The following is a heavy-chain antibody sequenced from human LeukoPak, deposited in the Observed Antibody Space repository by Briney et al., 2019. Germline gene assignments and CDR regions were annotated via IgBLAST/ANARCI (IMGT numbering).Heavy chain of an antibody. J-gene: IGHJ5*02. CDR1: GFTFSSYA. Sequence: GGSLRLSCAASGFTFSSYAMSWVRQAPGKGLEWVSAISGSGGSTYYADPVKGRFTISRDNSNNTLYLQMNSLRAEDTAVYYCAKGRSITMIVVDATESAPGGQGTLVTVSS. V-gene: IGHV3-23*01. CDR2: ISGSGGST. D-gene: IGHD3-22*01. CDR3: AKGRSITMIVVDATESAP.